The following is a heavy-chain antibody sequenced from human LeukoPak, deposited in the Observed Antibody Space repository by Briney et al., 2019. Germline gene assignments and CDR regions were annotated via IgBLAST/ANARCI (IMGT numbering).Heavy chain of an antibody. CDR1: GGSFSGYY. Sequence: SETLSLTCAVYGGSFSGYYWSWIRQPPGKGLEWIGEINHSGSTNYNPSLKSRVTVSVDTSKNQFSLKLSSVTAADTAVYYCARVGRYYDSSGPYDAFDIWGQGTMVTVSS. CDR3: ARVGRYYDSSGPYDAFDI. CDR2: INHSGST. V-gene: IGHV4-34*01. J-gene: IGHJ3*02. D-gene: IGHD3-22*01.